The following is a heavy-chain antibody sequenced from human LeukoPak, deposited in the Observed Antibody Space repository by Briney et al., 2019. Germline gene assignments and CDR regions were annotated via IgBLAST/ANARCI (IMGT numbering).Heavy chain of an antibody. D-gene: IGHD2-2*01. CDR2: IYYSGTT. Sequence: KTSETLSLTCTVSGFSISTGDYWGGIRQTPGKGLQWIGNIYYSGTTYYNPSLQSRVTISVDTSQNQFSVRLTSLTDADTALYYCARDRAMGRYVDWGQGILVTVSS. J-gene: IGHJ1*01. CDR3: ARDRAMGRYVD. CDR1: GFSISTGDY. V-gene: IGHV4-38-2*02.